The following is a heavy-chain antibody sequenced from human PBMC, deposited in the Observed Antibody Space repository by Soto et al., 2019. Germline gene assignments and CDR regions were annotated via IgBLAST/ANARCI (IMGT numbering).Heavy chain of an antibody. D-gene: IGHD6-13*01. Sequence: PGESLKISCATSGFTFSSYAMSWVRQAPGKGLEWVSAISGSGGSTYYADSVKGRFTISRDNSKNTLYLQMNSLRAEDTAVYYCAKEGPHFIAAAGPTYGMDVWGQGTTVTVSS. J-gene: IGHJ6*02. CDR3: AKEGPHFIAAAGPTYGMDV. V-gene: IGHV3-23*01. CDR2: ISGSGGST. CDR1: GFTFSSYA.